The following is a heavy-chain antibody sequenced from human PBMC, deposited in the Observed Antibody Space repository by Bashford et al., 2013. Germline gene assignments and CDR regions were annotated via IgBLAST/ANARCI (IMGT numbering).Heavy chain of an antibody. J-gene: IGHJ6*02. Sequence: WVRQAPGQGLEWMGWINPNSGGTNYAQKFQGRVTMTRDTSISTAYMELSRLRSDDTAVYYCARDVKGGMVRKSAAEYYYYGMDVWGQGTTVTVSS. CDR2: INPNSGGT. CDR3: ARDVKGGMVRKSAAEYYYYGMDV. D-gene: IGHD3-10*01. V-gene: IGHV1-2*02.